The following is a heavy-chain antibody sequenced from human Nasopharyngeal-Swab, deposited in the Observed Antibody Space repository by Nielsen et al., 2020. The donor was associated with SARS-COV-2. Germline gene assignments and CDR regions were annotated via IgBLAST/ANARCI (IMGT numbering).Heavy chain of an antibody. CDR2: ISGSGGST. CDR1: GFTFSSYA. Sequence: GGSLTLSCAASGFTFSSYAMSWVRQAPGKGLEWVSAISGSGGSTYYADSVKGRFTISRDNSKNTLYLQMNSLRAEDTAVYYCAKDRTPWSAFDIWGQGTMVTVSS. V-gene: IGHV3-23*01. D-gene: IGHD3-3*01. CDR3: AKDRTPWSAFDI. J-gene: IGHJ3*02.